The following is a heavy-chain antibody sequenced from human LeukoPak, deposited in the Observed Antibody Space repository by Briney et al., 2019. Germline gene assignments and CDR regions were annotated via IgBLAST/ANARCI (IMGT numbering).Heavy chain of an antibody. D-gene: IGHD6-13*01. CDR3: ARAIGSSSWPLPDAFDI. J-gene: IGHJ3*02. CDR1: GGSISSSNW. V-gene: IGHV4-4*02. Sequence: SGTLSLTCAVSGGSISSSNWWSWVRQPPGKGLEWVGEISHSGNTNCNPSLKSRVTISVDKSNNQFSLMLNSVPAADPAVYSCARAIGSSSWPLPDAFDIWGQGTMVPVSS. CDR2: ISHSGNT.